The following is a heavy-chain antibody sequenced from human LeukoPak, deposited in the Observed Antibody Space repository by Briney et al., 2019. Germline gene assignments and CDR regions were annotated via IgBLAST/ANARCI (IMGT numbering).Heavy chain of an antibody. Sequence: GGSLRLSCAASGFTFSRYGMHWVRQAPGKGLEWVAIIWYDGSNKYYADSVKGRFTIARDNSKNTLYLQMNSLRAEDTAVYYCGRDEGEIPDYWGQGTLVTVSS. D-gene: IGHD3-10*01. J-gene: IGHJ4*02. V-gene: IGHV3-33*01. CDR3: GRDEGEIPDY. CDR1: GFTFSRYG. CDR2: IWYDGSNK.